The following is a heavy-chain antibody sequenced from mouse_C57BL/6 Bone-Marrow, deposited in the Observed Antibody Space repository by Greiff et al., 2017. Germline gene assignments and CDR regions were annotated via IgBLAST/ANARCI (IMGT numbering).Heavy chain of an antibody. CDR2: IYPGSGST. D-gene: IGHD2-5*01. Sequence: VQLQQSGAELVKPGASVKMSCKASGYTFTSYWITWVKQRPGQGLEWIGDIYPGSGSTNYNEKFKSKATRTVDTSSSTAYMQLSSLTSEDSAVYYCARPYYSNYWYFDVWGTGTTVTVSS. CDR1: GYTFTSYW. CDR3: ARPYYSNYWYFDV. V-gene: IGHV1-55*01. J-gene: IGHJ1*03.